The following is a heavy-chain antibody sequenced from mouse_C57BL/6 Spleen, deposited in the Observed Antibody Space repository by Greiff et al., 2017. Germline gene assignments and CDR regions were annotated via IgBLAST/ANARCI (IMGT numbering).Heavy chain of an antibody. CDR1: GFTFSSYA. D-gene: IGHD3-3*01. J-gene: IGHJ4*01. CDR2: ISDGGSYT. Sequence: VQLKESGGGLVKPGGSLKLSCAASGFTFSSYAMSWVRQTPEKRLEWVATISDGGSYTYYPDNVKGRFTISRDNAKNNLYLQMSHLKSEDTAMYYCARGDEDAMDYWGQGTSVTVSS. V-gene: IGHV5-4*01. CDR3: ARGDEDAMDY.